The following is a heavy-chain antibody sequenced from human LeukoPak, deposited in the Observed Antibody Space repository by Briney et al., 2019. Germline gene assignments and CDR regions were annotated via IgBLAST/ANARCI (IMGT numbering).Heavy chain of an antibody. CDR1: GGSISSGSYY. Sequence: PSQTLSLTCTVSGGSISSGSYYWSWIRQPAGKGLEWIGRIYTSGSTNYNPSLKSRVTISVDTSKNQFSLKLSSVTAADTAVYYCARTSGYYGYRTLDYWGQGTLVTVSS. V-gene: IGHV4-61*02. CDR2: IYTSGST. D-gene: IGHD3-3*01. J-gene: IGHJ4*02. CDR3: ARTSGYYGYRTLDY.